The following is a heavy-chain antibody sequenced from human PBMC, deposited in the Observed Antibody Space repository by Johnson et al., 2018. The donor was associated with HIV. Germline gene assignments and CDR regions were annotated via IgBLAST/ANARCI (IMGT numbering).Heavy chain of an antibody. CDR3: AREFGGYYDSSGYYYEWCDAFHI. D-gene: IGHD3-22*01. CDR1: GFTFSSYW. Sequence: VRLVESGGGLVQPGGSLRLSCAASGFTFSSYWMSWVRQAPGKGLEWVANIKQDGSEKYYVDSVKGRFTISRDNAKNSLYLQMNSLRAEDTAVYYCAREFGGYYDSSGYYYEWCDAFHIWAQGTMVTVSS. CDR2: IKQDGSEK. J-gene: IGHJ3*02. V-gene: IGHV3-7*05.